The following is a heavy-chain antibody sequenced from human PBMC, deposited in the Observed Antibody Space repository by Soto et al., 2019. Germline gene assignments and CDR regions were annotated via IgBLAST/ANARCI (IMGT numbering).Heavy chain of an antibody. J-gene: IGHJ4*02. V-gene: IGHV3-73*02. Sequence: EVQLVESGGGLVQPGGSLKLSCAASGFTFSGSAMHWVRQASGKGLEWVGRIRDKANSYATAYTASVIGRFTISRDDSKNTAYLQMNSLKTEDTAVYYCTRLYCGGDCDFDSWGQGTLVTVSS. CDR3: TRLYCGGDCDFDS. CDR2: IRDKANSYAT. D-gene: IGHD2-21*02. CDR1: GFTFSGSA.